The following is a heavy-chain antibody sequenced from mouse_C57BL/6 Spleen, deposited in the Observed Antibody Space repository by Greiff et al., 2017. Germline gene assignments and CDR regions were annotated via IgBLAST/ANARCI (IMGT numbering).Heavy chain of an antibody. V-gene: IGHV1-50*01. CDR1: GYTFTSYW. Sequence: QVQLQQSGAELVKPGASVKLSCKASGYTFTSYWMQWVKQRPGQGLEWIGEIDPSDSYTNYNQKFTGKATLTVDTSSRTAYMQLSSLTSEDSAVYYYARGSGCFDYWGQGTTLTVSS. CDR2: IDPSDSYT. J-gene: IGHJ2*01. CDR3: ARGSGCFDY. D-gene: IGHD1-1*01.